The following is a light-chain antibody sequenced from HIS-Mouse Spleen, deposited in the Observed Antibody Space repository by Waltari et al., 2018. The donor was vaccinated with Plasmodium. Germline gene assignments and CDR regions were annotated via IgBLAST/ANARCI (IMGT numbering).Light chain of an antibody. V-gene: IGKV3-15*01. CDR2: GAS. CDR3: QQYNNWSFT. J-gene: IGKJ3*01. CDR1: QGVRSD. Sequence: EIVMTQSPATLSVSSGEGATLPCRASQGVRSDLAWYQQKPGQAPRLLIYGASTRATGIPARFSGSGSGTEFTLTISSLQSEDFAVYYCQQYNNWSFTFGPGTKVDIK.